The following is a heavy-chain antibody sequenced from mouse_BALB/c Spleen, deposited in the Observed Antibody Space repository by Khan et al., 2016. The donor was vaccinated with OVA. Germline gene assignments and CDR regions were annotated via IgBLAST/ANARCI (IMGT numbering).Heavy chain of an antibody. J-gene: IGHJ2*01. CDR1: GYTFTSYW. Sequence: VQLQQPGTVLARPGASVKMSCKASGYTFTSYWMHWVKQRPGQGLEWIGAIYPGNIDTNYNQNFKGKAKLTAVTSTSTTYLELNSLTNEDSAVYYCARNGFGNYESWDYWGQGTTFTVSS. D-gene: IGHD2-1*01. CDR2: IYPGNIDT. V-gene: IGHV1-5*01. CDR3: ARNGFGNYESWDY.